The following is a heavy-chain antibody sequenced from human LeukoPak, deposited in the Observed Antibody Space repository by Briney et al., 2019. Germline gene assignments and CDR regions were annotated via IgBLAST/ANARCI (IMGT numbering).Heavy chain of an antibody. Sequence: GGSLRLSCEASEFTLSSYRMSWVPEAPGEGVEGVANIKQDGSEKYYVDSVKGRFTISRDNAKNSLYLQMNSLRAEDTAVYYCAKSLSSSWNYDYYYMDVWGKGTMVTVSS. CDR2: IKQDGSEK. CDR1: EFTLSSYR. D-gene: IGHD6-13*01. V-gene: IGHV3-7*01. CDR3: AKSLSSSWNYDYYYMDV. J-gene: IGHJ6*03.